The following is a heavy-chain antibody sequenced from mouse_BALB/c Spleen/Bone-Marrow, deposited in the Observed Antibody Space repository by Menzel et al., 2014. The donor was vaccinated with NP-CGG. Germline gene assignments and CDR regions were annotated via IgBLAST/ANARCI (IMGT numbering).Heavy chain of an antibody. V-gene: IGHV5-6-2*01. CDR3: ARHGGNYAMDY. CDR1: GFNFSSYY. J-gene: IGHJ4*01. Sequence: EVKLVESGGGLVKLGGSLKLSCAASGFNFSSYYMSWVRQTPEKRLELVAAITSNGGSTYYPDTVKGRFTISRDNAKNTLYLQMSSLKSEDTALYYCARHGGNYAMDYWGQGTSVTVPS. CDR2: ITSNGGST.